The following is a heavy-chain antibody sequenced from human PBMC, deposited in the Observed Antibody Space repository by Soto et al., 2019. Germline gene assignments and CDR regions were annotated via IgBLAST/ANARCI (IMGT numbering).Heavy chain of an antibody. J-gene: IGHJ4*02. CDR1: GGSISSYY. V-gene: IGHV4-59*01. CDR2: IYYSGST. D-gene: IGHD6-19*01. Sequence: SETLSLTCTVSGGSISSYYWSWIRQPPGKGLEWIGYIYYSGSTNYNPSLKSRVTISVDTSKSQFSLKLSSVTAADTAVYYCARQYSSGWLYFDYWGQGTLVTVSS. CDR3: ARQYSSGWLYFDY.